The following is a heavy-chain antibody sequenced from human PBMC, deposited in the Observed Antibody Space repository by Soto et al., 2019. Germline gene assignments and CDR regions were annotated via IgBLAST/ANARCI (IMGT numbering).Heavy chain of an antibody. CDR3: AGDYGSGKMDY. CDR1: GGSISNPNYY. CDR2: MYYSGNT. V-gene: IGHV4-31*03. J-gene: IGHJ4*02. D-gene: IGHD3-10*01. Sequence: QVQLQESGPGLVEPSQTLSLTCTVSGGSISNPNYYWSWIRQHPGKGLEWIGYMYYSGNTYYSPSLKSRITISVDTSKNQFSLKLNSVTAADTAVYYCAGDYGSGKMDYWGQGTLVTVSS.